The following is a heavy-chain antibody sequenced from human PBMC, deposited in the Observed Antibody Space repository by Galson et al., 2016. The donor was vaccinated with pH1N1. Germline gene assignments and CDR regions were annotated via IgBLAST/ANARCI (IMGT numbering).Heavy chain of an antibody. CDR3: ATGEGYYFDY. CDR2: INRDGGSA. CDR1: GFTFSRYW. D-gene: IGHD7-27*01. Sequence: SLRLSCAASGFTFSRYWMHWVRQAPGKGLVWVSRINRDGGSAIYADSVKGRLTISRDNAKNTLYLQMNSLRAEDTAVYYRATGEGYYFDYWGQGTLVTVSS. J-gene: IGHJ4*02. V-gene: IGHV3-74*01.